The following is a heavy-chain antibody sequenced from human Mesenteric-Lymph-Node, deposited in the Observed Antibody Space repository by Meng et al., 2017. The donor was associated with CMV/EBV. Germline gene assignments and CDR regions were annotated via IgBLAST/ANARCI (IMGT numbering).Heavy chain of an antibody. CDR2: INPNSGVT. J-gene: IGHJ4*02. D-gene: IGHD6-13*01. Sequence: CKTSGYTFTAHYMHWVRQAPGQGLEWMGWINPNSGVTNYAQKFQGWVTMTRDTSISSVYVELSRLRSDDTAVYYCAREYSSSWFDYWGQGTLVTVSS. V-gene: IGHV1-2*04. CDR3: AREYSSSWFDY. CDR1: GYTFTAHY.